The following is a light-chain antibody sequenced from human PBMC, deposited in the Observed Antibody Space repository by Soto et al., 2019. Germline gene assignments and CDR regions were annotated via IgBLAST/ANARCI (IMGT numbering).Light chain of an antibody. CDR1: TGAVTSGHY. V-gene: IGLV7-46*01. CDR3: LLSYSGGNWV. Sequence: QAVVTQEPSLTVSPGETVTLTCGSNTGAVTSGHYPHWLQQRPGQAPRTLIYDTSNKQSWTPARFSGSLLGGKAALTLSGAQPEDEADYYCLLSYSGGNWVFGGGTKLTVL. J-gene: IGLJ3*02. CDR2: DTS.